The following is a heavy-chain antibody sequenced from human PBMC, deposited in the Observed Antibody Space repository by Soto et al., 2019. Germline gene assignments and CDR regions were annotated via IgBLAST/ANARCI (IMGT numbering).Heavy chain of an antibody. D-gene: IGHD3-3*01. Sequence: EVQLVESGGGLVQPGGSLRLSCAASGFTVSSNYMSWVRQAPGKGLEWVSVIYSGGSTYYADSVKGRFTISRDNSKNTLYLQMNSLRAEDTAVYYCARDVGDFWSGYYDRYFDYWGQGTLVTVSS. J-gene: IGHJ4*02. CDR2: IYSGGST. V-gene: IGHV3-66*01. CDR1: GFTVSSNY. CDR3: ARDVGDFWSGYYDRYFDY.